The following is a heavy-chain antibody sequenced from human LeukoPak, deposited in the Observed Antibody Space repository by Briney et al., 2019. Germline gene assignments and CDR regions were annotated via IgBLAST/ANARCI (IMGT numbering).Heavy chain of an antibody. CDR2: IYYSGST. V-gene: IGHV4-30-4*01. J-gene: IGHJ6*02. CDR1: GGSISSGDYY. Sequence: PSETLSLTCTVSGGSISSGDYYWSWIRQPPGTGLEWIGYIYYSGSTYYNPSLKSRVTISVDTSKNQFSLKLSSVTAADTAVYYCARYCSGGSCYPDYYYGMDVWGQGTTVTVSS. CDR3: ARYCSGGSCYPDYYYGMDV. D-gene: IGHD2-15*01.